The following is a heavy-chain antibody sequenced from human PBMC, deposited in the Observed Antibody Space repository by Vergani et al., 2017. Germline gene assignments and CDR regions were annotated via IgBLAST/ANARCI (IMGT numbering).Heavy chain of an antibody. J-gene: IGHJ3*01. V-gene: IGHV5-51*01. Sequence: EVQLVQSGAEVKKPGESVKISCKGSGYSFTSYWIGWVRQMPGKGLEWMGIIYPGDSDTRYSPSFQGQVTISADKSISTAYLQWSSLKASDTATYFCASXGHGSENGGALQLWGQGTNITVSS. CDR2: IYPGDSDT. D-gene: IGHD3-10*01. CDR1: GYSFTSYW. CDR3: ASXGHGSENGGALQL.